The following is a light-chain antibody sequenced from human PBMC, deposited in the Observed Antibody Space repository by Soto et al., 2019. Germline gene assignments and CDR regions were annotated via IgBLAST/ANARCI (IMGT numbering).Light chain of an antibody. Sequence: DIQMTQSASTLSASVGDRVIITCRASQRISSWLAWYQQKPGKAPKLLIYKSSTLYSGFTSRVSGSGSGTEFTLTIIRVRTDGIAPYYCQRYNDYPWTLGQGTKVEI. CDR3: QRYNDYPWT. J-gene: IGKJ1*01. V-gene: IGKV1-5*03. CDR1: QRISSW. CDR2: KSS.